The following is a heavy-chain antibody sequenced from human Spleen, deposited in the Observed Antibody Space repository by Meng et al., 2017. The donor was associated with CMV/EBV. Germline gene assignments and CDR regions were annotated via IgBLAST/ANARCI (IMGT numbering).Heavy chain of an antibody. V-gene: IGHV3-23*01. CDR2: NSGSGGST. CDR3: ARSPIRADV. Sequence: GESLKISCAASGFTFSSSAMSWVRQAPGKGLEWVSANSGSGGSTLDADSVKGRFTISRDNSKNTLYLQMNSLRAEDTAVYYCARSPIRADVWGQGTTVTVSS. CDR1: GFTFSSSA. J-gene: IGHJ6*02.